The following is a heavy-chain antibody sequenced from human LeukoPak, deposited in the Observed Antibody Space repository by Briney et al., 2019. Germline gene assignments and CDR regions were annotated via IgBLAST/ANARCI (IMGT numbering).Heavy chain of an antibody. J-gene: IGHJ5*02. CDR1: DASISSFY. V-gene: IGHV4-4*07. CDR2: IETGGRT. D-gene: IGHD4-23*01. Sequence: PSETLSLTCSVSDASISSFYLSWIRQPAGKGLEWIGHIETGGRTNYNLSLRSRVTMSTDTSKKQFSLNLTSVTAADTAIYYCAIGNRWFVPWGQGTLVTVSS. CDR3: AIGNRWFVP.